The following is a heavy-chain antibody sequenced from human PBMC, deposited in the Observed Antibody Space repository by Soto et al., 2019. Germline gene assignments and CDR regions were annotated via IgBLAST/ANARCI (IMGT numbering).Heavy chain of an antibody. V-gene: IGHV1-69*12. J-gene: IGHJ6*02. D-gene: IGHD1-1*01. Sequence: QVRLVQSGAEVKKPGSSVKVSCKGSGGTFTSYIITWVRHAPGQGLEWVGGIVPKFGTTNYAQKFQGRVPLTADESSIIVYLELSNLRSEDTGVYYCARGRDDRFGRHYFGLDVWGQGTTVTVS. CDR3: ARGRDDRFGRHYFGLDV. CDR2: IVPKFGTT. CDR1: GGTFTSYI.